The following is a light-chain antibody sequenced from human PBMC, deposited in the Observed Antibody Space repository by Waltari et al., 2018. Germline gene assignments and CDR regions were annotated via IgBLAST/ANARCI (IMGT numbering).Light chain of an antibody. J-gene: IGLJ2*01. CDR1: SSDVGGYNY. V-gene: IGLV2-8*01. CDR2: EVS. Sequence: QSALTQPPSASGSPGQSVAISCTGTSSDVGGYNYVSWYQQHPGKAPKLIIYEVSKRPSGVPDRFSGSKYGNTASLTVSGLQADAEADFYCSSYAGSNDPVVFGGGTKLSVL. CDR3: SSYAGSNDPVV.